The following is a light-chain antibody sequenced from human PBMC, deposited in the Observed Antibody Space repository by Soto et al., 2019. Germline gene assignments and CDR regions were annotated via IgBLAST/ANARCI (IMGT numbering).Light chain of an antibody. CDR1: QSISSY. J-gene: IGKJ4*01. CDR2: AAS. Sequence: DIQMTQSPSSLSASVGDRVTITCRASQSISSYLNWYQQKPGKAPKLLIYAASSLQSGVPSRFSGSGSGTDFTLTISSLQPEDFETYYCQQSYSTHRFGGGTKVDIK. V-gene: IGKV1-39*01. CDR3: QQSYSTHR.